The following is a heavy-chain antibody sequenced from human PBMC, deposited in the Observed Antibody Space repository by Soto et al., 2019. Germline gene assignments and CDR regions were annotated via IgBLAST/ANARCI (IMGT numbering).Heavy chain of an antibody. CDR2: IYYSGNT. Sequence: SETLSLTCTVSGGSTSSDNYWSWIRQPPVKVLEWIGHIYYSGNTDYNPSLKSRLSISIDTSKNQFSLKLSSVTSADTAVYFCAKEGGESSDGLYYFDSWGQGSLVTVSS. J-gene: IGHJ4*02. CDR3: AKEGGESSDGLYYFDS. V-gene: IGHV4-30-4*01. CDR1: GGSTSSDNY. D-gene: IGHD3-16*01.